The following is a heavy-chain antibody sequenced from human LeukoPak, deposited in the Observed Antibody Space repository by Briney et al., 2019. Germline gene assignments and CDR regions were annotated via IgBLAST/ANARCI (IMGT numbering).Heavy chain of an antibody. J-gene: IGHJ4*02. V-gene: IGHV3-30*04. CDR3: ARDSHSNYYDSSGYYPSFDY. D-gene: IGHD3-22*01. CDR2: ISYDGSNK. Sequence: PGGSLRLSCAASGFTFSSYAMHWVRQAPGKGLEWVAVISYDGSNKYYADSVKGRFTISRDNSKNTLYLQTNSLRAEDTAVYYCARDSHSNYYDSSGYYPSFDYWGQGTLVTVSS. CDR1: GFTFSSYA.